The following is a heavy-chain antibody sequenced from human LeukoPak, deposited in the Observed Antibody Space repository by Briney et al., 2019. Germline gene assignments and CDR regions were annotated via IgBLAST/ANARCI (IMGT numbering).Heavy chain of an antibody. J-gene: IGHJ4*02. V-gene: IGHV3-21*01. CDR1: GFTFSSYS. D-gene: IGHD3-22*01. CDR3: ARDGHYYDSSGYNFDY. Sequence: GGSLRLSCAASGFTFSSYSMNWVRQAPGKGLEWVSSISSSSSYIYYADSVKGRFTISRDNAKNSLYLQMNSLRAEDTAVYYCARDGHYYDSSGYNFDYWGQGTLVTVSS. CDR2: ISSSSSYI.